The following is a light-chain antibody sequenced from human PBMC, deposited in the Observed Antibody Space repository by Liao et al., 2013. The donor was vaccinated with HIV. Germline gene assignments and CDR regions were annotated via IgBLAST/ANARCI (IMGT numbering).Light chain of an antibody. V-gene: IGLV3-1*01. CDR3: QTWDTGTGV. Sequence: SYELTQPPSVSVSPGQTATITCSGDALGDKSPSWYQQRPGQSPILVIYEDTKRPSGIPERFAGSNSGTTATLAISGAQALDEADYYCQTWDTGTGVFGTGTKVTV. J-gene: IGLJ1*01. CDR1: ALGDKS. CDR2: EDT.